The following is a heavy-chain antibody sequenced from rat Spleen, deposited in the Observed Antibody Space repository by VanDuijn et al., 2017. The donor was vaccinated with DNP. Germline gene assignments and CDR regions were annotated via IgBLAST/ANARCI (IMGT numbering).Heavy chain of an antibody. CDR1: GFTFSAYY. Sequence: EVQLVESGGGLVQPGRSLKLSCAASGFTFSAYYLAWVRQAPAKGLEWVAYIGSAAYAPYYGDSVKGRFTISRDNAKNTQYLQMDSLRSEDTATYYCATHKMFTTDSDWFAYWGQGTLVTVSS. V-gene: IGHV5S13*01. D-gene: IGHD1-6*01. CDR3: ATHKMFTTDSDWFAY. CDR2: IGSAAYAP. J-gene: IGHJ3*01.